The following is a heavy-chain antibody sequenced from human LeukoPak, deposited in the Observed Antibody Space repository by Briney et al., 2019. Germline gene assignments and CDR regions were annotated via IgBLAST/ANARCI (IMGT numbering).Heavy chain of an antibody. D-gene: IGHD3-10*01. CDR3: AKNYDGSGRFYLHFDY. J-gene: IGHJ4*02. Sequence: GGSLRLSCAASGFTVSSNYMSWVRQAPGKGLEWVSVISDSGTTTYYADSVKGRFTISRDNSKNTLYLQMNSLRAEDTAVYYCAKNYDGSGRFYLHFDYWGQGTLVTVSS. CDR1: GFTVSSNY. CDR2: ISDSGTTT. V-gene: IGHV3-23*01.